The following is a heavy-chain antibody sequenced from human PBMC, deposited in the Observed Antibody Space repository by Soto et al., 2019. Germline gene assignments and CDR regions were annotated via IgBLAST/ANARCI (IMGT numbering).Heavy chain of an antibody. J-gene: IGHJ4*02. V-gene: IGHV4-38-2*01. CDR2: IFHSGTP. D-gene: IGHD3-22*01. CDR3: ARRGSRSSSALPSYDY. Sequence: SETLSLTCAVSSDSISSGYYCDWIRQPPGKGLEWIGSIFHSGTPYYNPSLKSRLTISMDTSKTQFSLKLTSVTAADTAVYYCARRGSRSSSALPSYDYWGRGRLGTVSS. CDR1: SDSISSGYY.